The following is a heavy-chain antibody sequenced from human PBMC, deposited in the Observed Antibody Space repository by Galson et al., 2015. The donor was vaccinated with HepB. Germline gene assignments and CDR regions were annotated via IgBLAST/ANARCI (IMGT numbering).Heavy chain of an antibody. CDR3: ARVGSSSWYDENWFDP. CDR2: INPNSGGT. Sequence: SVKVSCKASGYTFTGYYMHWVRQAPGQGLEWMGRINPNSGGTNYAQKFQGRVTMTRDTSISTAYMELSRLRSDDTAVYYCARVGSSSWYDENWFDPWGQGTLVTVSS. J-gene: IGHJ5*02. CDR1: GYTFTGYY. D-gene: IGHD6-13*01. V-gene: IGHV1-2*06.